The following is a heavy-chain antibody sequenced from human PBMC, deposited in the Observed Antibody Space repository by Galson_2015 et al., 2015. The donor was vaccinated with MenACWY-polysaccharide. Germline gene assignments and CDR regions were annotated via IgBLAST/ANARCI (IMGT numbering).Heavy chain of an antibody. CDR1: GFTFSSYS. CDR3: ARRGLYSSSSGGLDH. D-gene: IGHD6-6*01. V-gene: IGHV3-48*02. Sequence: SLRLSCAVSGFTFSSYSMNWVRQAPGQGLEWLSYISSSSGTVYYADSVRGRFTISRDNAKNSLYLQMNRLRDEDTAIYYCARRGLYSSSSGGLDHWGQGTLVTVSS. J-gene: IGHJ5*02. CDR2: ISSSSGTV.